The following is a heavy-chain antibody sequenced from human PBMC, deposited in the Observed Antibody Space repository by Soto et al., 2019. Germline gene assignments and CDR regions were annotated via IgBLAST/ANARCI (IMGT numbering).Heavy chain of an antibody. J-gene: IGHJ4*02. CDR1: GGSITSRSSY. D-gene: IGHD6-13*01. CDR3: ATTRGLAVGGSFNY. V-gene: IGHV4-39*01. Sequence: SETLSLTCSVSGGSITSRSSYWAWIRQPPGKGLEWIGTFFSGSTFSNPSLRSRVTISKDASRNQFSLKLTSVAATDTAMYYCATTRGLAVGGSFNYWGQGALVTVSS. CDR2: FFSGST.